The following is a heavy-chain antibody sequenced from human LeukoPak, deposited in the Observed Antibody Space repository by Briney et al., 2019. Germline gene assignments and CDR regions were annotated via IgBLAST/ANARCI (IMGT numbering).Heavy chain of an antibody. D-gene: IGHD3-16*01. CDR2: INHSGST. Sequence: PSETLSLTCAVYGGSFSGYYWSWIRQPPGKGLEWIGEINHSGSTNYNPSLKSRVTISVDTSKNQFSLKLSSVTAADTAVYYCARGWGPDYWGQGTLVTVSS. CDR3: ARGWGPDY. V-gene: IGHV4-34*01. CDR1: GGSFSGYY. J-gene: IGHJ4*02.